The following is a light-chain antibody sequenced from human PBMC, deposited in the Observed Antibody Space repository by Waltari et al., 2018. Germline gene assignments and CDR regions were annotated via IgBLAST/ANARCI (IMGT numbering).Light chain of an antibody. J-gene: IGLJ1*01. CDR3: QAWDSSAFV. CDR2: RDD. V-gene: IGLV3-1*01. Sequence: SYEVTQPPSVSVSPRQRATITCSGEKLGSKYVSWYQQKSGQSPVLVIYRDDKRPSGIPERFSGSNSGNTATLTISGTQPMEEADYYCQAWDSSAFVFGAGTKVTVL. CDR1: KLGSKY.